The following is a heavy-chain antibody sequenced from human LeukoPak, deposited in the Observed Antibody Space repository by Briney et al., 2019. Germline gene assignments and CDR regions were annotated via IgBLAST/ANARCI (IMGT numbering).Heavy chain of an antibody. V-gene: IGHV1-3*01. CDR2: INAGNGNT. D-gene: IGHD2-2*01. CDR1: GYTFTSYA. Sequence: PGASVKVSCKASGYTFTSYAMHWVRQAPGQRLEWMGWINAGNGNTKYSQKFQGRVTITRDPSASTAYMELTSLRSKDTAVYYCARDKESQLLSISGFAPWGQGTLVTVSS. J-gene: IGHJ5*02. CDR3: ARDKESQLLSISGFAP.